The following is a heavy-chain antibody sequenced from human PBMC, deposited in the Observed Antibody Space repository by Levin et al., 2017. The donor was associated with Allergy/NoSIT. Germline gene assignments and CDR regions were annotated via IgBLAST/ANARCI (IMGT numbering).Heavy chain of an antibody. CDR1: GYTFTSYG. D-gene: IGHD3-22*01. J-gene: IGHJ6*02. Sequence: GESLKISCKASGYTFTSYGISWVRQAPGQGLEWMGWISAYNGNTNYAQKLQGRVTMTTDTSTSTAYMELRSLSSDDTAVYYCARDRGYYDSSGYYLGYYYYYGMDVWGQGTTVTVSS. CDR2: ISAYNGNT. CDR3: ARDRGYYDSSGYYLGYYYYYGMDV. V-gene: IGHV1-18*01.